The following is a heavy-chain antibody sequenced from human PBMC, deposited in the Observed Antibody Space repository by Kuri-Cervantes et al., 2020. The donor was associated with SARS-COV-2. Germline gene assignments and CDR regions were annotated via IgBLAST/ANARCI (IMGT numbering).Heavy chain of an antibody. Sequence: GESLKISCAASGFTFSNAWMSWVRQAPGKGLEWVGRIKSKTDGGTTDYAAPVKGRFTISRDDSKNTLYLQMNSLKTEDIAVYYCTTGYDFWSGYYRFDYYYYYMDVWGKGTTVTVSS. CDR1: GFTFSNAW. CDR3: TTGYDFWSGYYRFDYYYYYMDV. V-gene: IGHV3-15*01. J-gene: IGHJ6*03. D-gene: IGHD3-3*01. CDR2: IKSKTDGGTT.